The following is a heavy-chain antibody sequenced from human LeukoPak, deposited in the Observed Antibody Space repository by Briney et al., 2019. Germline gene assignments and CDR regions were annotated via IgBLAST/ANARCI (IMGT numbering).Heavy chain of an antibody. V-gene: IGHV3-48*03. CDR2: ISSSGSTI. Sequence: PGGSLRLSCAASGFTFSSYEMNWVRQAPGKGLEWVSYISSSGSTIYYADSVKGRFTISRDNSKNTLYLQMNSLRAEDTAVYYCAKDGDIAAADYYFDYWGQGTLVTVSS. D-gene: IGHD6-13*01. J-gene: IGHJ4*02. CDR1: GFTFSSYE. CDR3: AKDGDIAAADYYFDY.